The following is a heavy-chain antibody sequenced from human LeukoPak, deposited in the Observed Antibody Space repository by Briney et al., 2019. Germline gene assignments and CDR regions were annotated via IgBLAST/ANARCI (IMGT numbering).Heavy chain of an antibody. Sequence: SVKVSCKASGGTFSSYAISWVRQAPGQGLEWMGRIIPILGIANYAQKFQGRVTITADKSTSTAYMELSSLRSEDTAVYYCARVEISSSWLYFDYWGQGTLVTVSS. J-gene: IGHJ4*02. CDR2: IIPILGIA. V-gene: IGHV1-69*04. D-gene: IGHD6-13*01. CDR1: GGTFSSYA. CDR3: ARVEISSSWLYFDY.